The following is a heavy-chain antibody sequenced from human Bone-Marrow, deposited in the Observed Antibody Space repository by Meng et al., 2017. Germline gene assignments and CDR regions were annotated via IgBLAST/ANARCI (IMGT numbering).Heavy chain of an antibody. CDR2: INVDRSSK. D-gene: IGHD7-27*01. V-gene: IGHV3-74*01. Sequence: VERVECGGGLVRRCGSLRLACVGFRFKTSWYRMLWLGQGPGKGLVWGSRINVDRSSKTDADTVEGRFSIARDNAKNTLYLQMKSLRVDDTADYYCAHLGTTDYWGQGALVTVSS. CDR3: AHLGTTDY. J-gene: IGHJ4*02. CDR1: RFKTSWYR.